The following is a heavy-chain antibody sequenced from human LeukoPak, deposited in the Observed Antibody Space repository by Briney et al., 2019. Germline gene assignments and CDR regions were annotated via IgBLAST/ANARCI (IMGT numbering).Heavy chain of an antibody. D-gene: IGHD5-12*01. V-gene: IGHV1-2*02. CDR3: ARGATIAAFDI. J-gene: IGHJ3*02. CDR1: GYTFTGYY. CDR2: INPNSGGT. Sequence: AASVKVSCKASGYTFTGYYMHWLRQAPGQGLEWMGWINPNSGGTNYAQKFQGRVTMTKDTSISTAYMELSRLRSDDTAVYYCARGATIAAFDIWGQGTMVTVSS.